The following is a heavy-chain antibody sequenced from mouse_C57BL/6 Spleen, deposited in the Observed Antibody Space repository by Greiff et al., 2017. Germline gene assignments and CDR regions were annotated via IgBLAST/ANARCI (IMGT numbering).Heavy chain of an antibody. Sequence: EVQGVESGGGLVQPGGSLSLSCAASGFTFTDYYMSWVRQPPGKALEWLGFIRNKANGYTTEYSASVKGRFTISRDNSQSILYLQMNALRAEDSATYYCARWDDYDDGYWYFDVWGTGTTVTVSS. CDR2: IRNKANGYTT. V-gene: IGHV7-3*01. D-gene: IGHD2-4*01. J-gene: IGHJ1*03. CDR3: ARWDDYDDGYWYFDV. CDR1: GFTFTDYY.